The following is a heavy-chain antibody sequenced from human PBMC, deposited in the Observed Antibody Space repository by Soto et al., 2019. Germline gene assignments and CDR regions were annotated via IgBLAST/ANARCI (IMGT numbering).Heavy chain of an antibody. J-gene: IGHJ6*02. CDR1: GFTFSSYD. CDR2: IGTAGDT. V-gene: IGHV3-13*01. D-gene: IGHD4-17*01. Sequence: XESLRLSCAASGFTFSSYDMHGVRQATGKGLEWVSAIGTAGDTYYPGSVKGRFTISRENAKNSLYLQMNSLRAGDTAVYYCARVSYGVLYGMDVWGQGTTVTVSS. CDR3: ARVSYGVLYGMDV.